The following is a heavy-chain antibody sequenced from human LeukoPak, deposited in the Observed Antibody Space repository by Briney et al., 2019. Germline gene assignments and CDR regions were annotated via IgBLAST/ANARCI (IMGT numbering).Heavy chain of an antibody. CDR1: GFTFSSYA. D-gene: IGHD4-17*01. CDR2: ISGSGDNT. Sequence: HPGGSLRLSCAASGFTFSSYAMSWVRQAPGKGLEWVSGISGSGDNTYYADSVKGRFTISRDNSKNTLYVQVNSLGTEDTAVYYCARDRDYGDYNTQDLFVYWGQGTLVTVSS. J-gene: IGHJ4*02. CDR3: ARDRDYGDYNTQDLFVY. V-gene: IGHV3-23*01.